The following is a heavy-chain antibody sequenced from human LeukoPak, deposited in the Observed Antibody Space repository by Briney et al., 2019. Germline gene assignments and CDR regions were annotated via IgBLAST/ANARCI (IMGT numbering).Heavy chain of an antibody. CDR1: GSSISSYY. D-gene: IGHD3-10*01. CDR2: VSYCGST. CDR3: ARASRFGGRTNWFAP. Sequence: SETLSLTCTISGSSISSYYWSWIRQPPGKGLEWIGYVSYCGSTNYNPSLKSRVTISVDTSKNQFSLKLSSVTAADTAVYYCARASRFGGRTNWFAPWGQGTLVTVSS. J-gene: IGHJ5*02. V-gene: IGHV4-59*12.